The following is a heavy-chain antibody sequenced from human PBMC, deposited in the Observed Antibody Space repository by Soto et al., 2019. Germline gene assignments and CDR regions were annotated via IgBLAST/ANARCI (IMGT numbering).Heavy chain of an antibody. J-gene: IGHJ6*02. CDR3: AIPSITMVRGVIYRYYYYGMDV. D-gene: IGHD3-10*01. Sequence: GESLKISCKASGFSLNTYWIAWVRQMPGKGLEWMGAIFPGDSDTKYSPSFEGQVTISADRSASTAYVELSSLRSEDTAVYYCAIPSITMVRGVIYRYYYYGMDVWGQGTTVTVSS. CDR1: GFSLNTYW. CDR2: IFPGDSDT. V-gene: IGHV5-51*01.